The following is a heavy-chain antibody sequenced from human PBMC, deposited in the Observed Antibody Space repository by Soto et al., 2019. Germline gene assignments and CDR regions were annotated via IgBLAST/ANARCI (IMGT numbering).Heavy chain of an antibody. CDR2: IIPMLTVT. Sequence: QVLLIQSGAEVKKPGSSVKVSCKAAGGTFNTYTLIWVRQAPGHGLEWMGRIIPMLTVTNSAQKFQCRLTLTADKSTGTAFMELTSLRSDDTAVYYCSIGSWSAETFDVWGQGTMVTVSS. D-gene: IGHD2-2*01. V-gene: IGHV1-69*02. CDR3: SIGSWSAETFDV. J-gene: IGHJ3*01. CDR1: GGTFNTYT.